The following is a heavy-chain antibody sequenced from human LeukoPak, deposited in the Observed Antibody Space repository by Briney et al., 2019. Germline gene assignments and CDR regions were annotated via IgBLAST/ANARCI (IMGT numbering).Heavy chain of an antibody. Sequence: GSLRLLCAASGITFSRFWVSWVRQAPGKGLQWVANINQDGSEKHYVDSVKGRFTISRDNAENSLYLQMNSLRAEDTAVYYCASGGHLDYWGQGALVTVAS. D-gene: IGHD3-16*01. CDR2: INQDGSEK. CDR1: GITFSRFW. J-gene: IGHJ4*02. V-gene: IGHV3-7*03. CDR3: ASGGHLDY.